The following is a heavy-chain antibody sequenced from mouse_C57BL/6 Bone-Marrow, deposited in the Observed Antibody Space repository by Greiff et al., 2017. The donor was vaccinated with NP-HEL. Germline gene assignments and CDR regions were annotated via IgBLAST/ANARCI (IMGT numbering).Heavy chain of an antibody. Sequence: DVKLVESGGGLVQPGGSLKLSCAASGFTFSDYYMYWVRQTPEKRLEWVAYISNGGGSTYYPDTVKGRFTISRDNAKNTLYLQMSRLKSEDTAMYYCARRGYGSSSYLYFDVWGTGTTVTVSS. CDR1: GFTFSDYY. D-gene: IGHD1-1*01. CDR2: ISNGGGST. CDR3: ARRGYGSSSYLYFDV. J-gene: IGHJ1*03. V-gene: IGHV5-12*01.